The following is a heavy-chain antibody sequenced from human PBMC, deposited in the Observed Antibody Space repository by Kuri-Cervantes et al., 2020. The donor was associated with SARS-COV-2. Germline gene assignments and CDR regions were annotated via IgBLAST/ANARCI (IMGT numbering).Heavy chain of an antibody. CDR2: IYYSGSV. J-gene: IGHJ4*02. CDR3: ARGATDISLVLVVMTGAAHYFDH. CDR1: GDSISPYY. Sequence: GSLRLSCSVSGDSISPYYWTWIRQPPGKGLEWIGHIYYSGSVNYNPSLMSRLTISVDKSKNQVSLKLTSVTAADTAVYYCARGATDISLVLVVMTGAAHYFDHWGRGTLVTVSS. V-gene: IGHV4-59*01. D-gene: IGHD3-22*01.